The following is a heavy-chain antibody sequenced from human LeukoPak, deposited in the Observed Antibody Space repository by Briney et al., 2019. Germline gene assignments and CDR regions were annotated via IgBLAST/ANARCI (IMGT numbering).Heavy chain of an antibody. CDR3: ARNWFDP. J-gene: IGHJ5*02. CDR2: IYSGGST. V-gene: IGHV3-53*05. Sequence: PGGSLRLSCAASGFTVSSDYMSWVRQAPGKGLEWVSGIYSGGSTYYADSVKGRFTISRDKSKNTVYLQMNSLRFEDTAMYYCARNWFDPWGQGTLVTVSS. CDR1: GFTVSSDY.